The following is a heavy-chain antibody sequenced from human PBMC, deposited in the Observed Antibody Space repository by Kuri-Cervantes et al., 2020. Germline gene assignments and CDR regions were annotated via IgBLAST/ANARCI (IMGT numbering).Heavy chain of an antibody. V-gene: IGHV4-4*07. CDR3: AREHSSGYFSGWSNSYYFDY. CDR2: IYTSGST. D-gene: IGHD6-19*01. CDR1: GGSISSYY. J-gene: IGHJ4*02. Sequence: SETLSLTCTVSGGSISSYYWSWIRQPAGKGLEWIGRIYTSGSTNYNPSLKSRVTMSVDTSKNQFSLKLSSVTAADTAVYYCAREHSSGYFSGWSNSYYFDYWGQGTLVTVSS.